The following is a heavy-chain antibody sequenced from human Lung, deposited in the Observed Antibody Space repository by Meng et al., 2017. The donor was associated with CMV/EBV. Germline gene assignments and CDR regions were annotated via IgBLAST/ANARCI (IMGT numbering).Heavy chain of an antibody. CDR3: AKDDSAYFDFRSGYSTPPDY. D-gene: IGHD3-3*01. CDR2: IRYDGNKK. Sequence: GGSXRLXCAASGFSFSSYGMQWVRQAPGKGLEWVTFIRYDGNKKYYVDSVKGRFTISRDNSKNMLYLQMNSLRAEDTAVYYCAKDDSAYFDFRSGYSTPPDYXGQGTLVTVSS. J-gene: IGHJ4*02. V-gene: IGHV3-30*02. CDR1: GFSFSSYG.